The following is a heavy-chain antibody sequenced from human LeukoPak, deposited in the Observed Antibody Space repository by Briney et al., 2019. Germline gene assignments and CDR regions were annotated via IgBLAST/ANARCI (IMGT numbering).Heavy chain of an antibody. J-gene: IGHJ4*02. CDR1: GFTFSSYG. CDR3: AKWAGPLLLCSSTSCYPDY. CDR2: IRYDGSNK. Sequence: GGSLRLSCAASGFTFSSYGMHWVRQAPGKGLEWVAFIRYDGSNKYYADSVKGRFTISRGNSKNTLYLQMNSLRAEDTAVYYCAKWAGPLLLCSSTSCYPDYWGQGTLVTVSS. V-gene: IGHV3-30*02. D-gene: IGHD2-2*01.